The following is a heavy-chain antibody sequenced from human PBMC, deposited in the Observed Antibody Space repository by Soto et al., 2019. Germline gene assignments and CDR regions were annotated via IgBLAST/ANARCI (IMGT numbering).Heavy chain of an antibody. CDR1: GYTFTSYD. J-gene: IGHJ5*02. V-gene: IGHV1-8*01. CDR2: MNPSTGNT. CDR3: ASGRIIVAGGFDP. Sequence: QVQLVQSGAEVKKPGASVKVSCKASGYTFTSYDIIWVRQATGQGLEWMGWMNPSTGNTDSAEKFQGRLTMTTNTSISTVYMELSSLSFEDTAVYYCASGRIIVAGGFDPWGQGTLVTVSS. D-gene: IGHD6-19*01.